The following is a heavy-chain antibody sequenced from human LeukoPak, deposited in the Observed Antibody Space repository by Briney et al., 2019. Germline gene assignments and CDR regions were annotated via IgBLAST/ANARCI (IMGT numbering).Heavy chain of an antibody. CDR1: GFTFSDHY. CDR2: SRNKANTYTT. CDR3: ARGLYDSSAYYFDC. D-gene: IGHD3-22*01. Sequence: PGGSLRLSCAASGFTFSDHYMDWVRQAPGKGLKWVGHSRNKANTYTTEYAASVKGRFTISRDDSKNSLYLQMNSLKTEDTAMYYCARGLYDSSAYYFDCWGQGTLVTVSS. J-gene: IGHJ4*02. V-gene: IGHV3-72*01.